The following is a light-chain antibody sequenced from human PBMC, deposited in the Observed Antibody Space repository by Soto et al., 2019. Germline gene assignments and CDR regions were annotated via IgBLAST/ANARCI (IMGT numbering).Light chain of an antibody. CDR2: EVS. J-gene: IGLJ3*02. CDR3: NSYAGSNNGV. Sequence: QPALTQPPSASGSPGQSVTISCTGTSSDVGGYNYVSWYQQHPGKAPKLMIYEVSKRPSGVPDRFSGSKSGNTASLTVSGLQAEDEADYYCNSYAGSNNGVFGGGTKLTVL. CDR1: SSDVGGYNY. V-gene: IGLV2-8*01.